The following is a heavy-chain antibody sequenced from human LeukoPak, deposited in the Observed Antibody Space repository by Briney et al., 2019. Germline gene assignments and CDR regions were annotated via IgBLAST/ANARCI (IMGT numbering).Heavy chain of an antibody. CDR1: GYTFTSYY. V-gene: IGHV7-4-1*02. CDR3: GRDPRLGIRGYTYGYIEY. J-gene: IGHJ4*02. Sequence: ASVKVSCKASGYTFTSYYMHWVRQAPGQGLQWMGWINTNTGNPTYAQGFTGRYVFSLDTSVSTAYLQISGLTADDTAVYFCGRDPRLGIRGYTYGYIEYWGQGTLVTVSS. D-gene: IGHD5-18*01. CDR2: INTNTGNP.